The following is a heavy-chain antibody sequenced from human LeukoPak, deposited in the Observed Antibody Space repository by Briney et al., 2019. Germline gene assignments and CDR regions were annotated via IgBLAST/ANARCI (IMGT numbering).Heavy chain of an antibody. J-gene: IGHJ5*02. CDR1: GFTFSSFE. Sequence: GGSLRLSCVVSGFTFSSFEMNWVRQAPGKGLEWVSYISSSSSTIYYADSVKGRFTISRDNAKNSLYLQMNSLRDEDTAVYYCAREAGGAYYYGSGRYNWFDPWGQGTLVTVSS. CDR2: ISSSSSTI. D-gene: IGHD3-10*01. V-gene: IGHV3-48*02. CDR3: AREAGGAYYYGSGRYNWFDP.